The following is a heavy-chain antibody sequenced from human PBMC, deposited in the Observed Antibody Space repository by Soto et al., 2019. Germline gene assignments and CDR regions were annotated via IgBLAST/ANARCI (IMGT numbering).Heavy chain of an antibody. CDR2: VYSRGST. J-gene: IGHJ6*02. D-gene: IGHD2-2*01. Sequence: ERLGRAGTVSTGSINSYYWSWIRQPSGKGLEWIGRVYSRGSTNYNPSLKCRVTMSVDTSKNQFSLNLKSVTAADTAVYYCATDIVVVPAVPLDYYYGLDVWGQGTWVTVYS. CDR1: TGSINSYY. CDR3: ATDIVVVPAVPLDYYYGLDV. V-gene: IGHV4-4*07.